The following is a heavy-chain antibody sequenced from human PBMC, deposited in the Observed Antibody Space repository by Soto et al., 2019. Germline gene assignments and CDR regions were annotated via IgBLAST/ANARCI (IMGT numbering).Heavy chain of an antibody. CDR1: GGTLSSYT. D-gene: IGHD3-22*01. Sequence: ASVKVSCKTSGGTLSSYTISWVRQAPGQGLEWMGRIIPILGIANYAQKFQGRVTITADKSTSTAYMELSSLRSEDTAVYYCARSPYYYDSSGYSRWNWFDPWGQGTLVTVSS. V-gene: IGHV1-69*02. CDR3: ARSPYYYDSSGYSRWNWFDP. J-gene: IGHJ5*02. CDR2: IIPILGIA.